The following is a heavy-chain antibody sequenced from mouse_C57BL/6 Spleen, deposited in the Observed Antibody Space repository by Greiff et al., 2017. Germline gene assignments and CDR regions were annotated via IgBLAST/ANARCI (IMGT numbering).Heavy chain of an antibody. CDR3: ARESYYCGSIYDWFAY. J-gene: IGHJ3*01. CDR1: GYAFSSSW. D-gene: IGHD1-1*01. Sequence: QVQLKQSGPELVKPGASVKISCKASGYAFSSSWMNWVKQRPGKGLEWIGRIYPGVGDTNYNGKFKGKATLTADKSSSTAYMQLSSLTSEDSAVYVCARESYYCGSIYDWFAYGGQGTLVTVSA. CDR2: IYPGVGDT. V-gene: IGHV1-82*01.